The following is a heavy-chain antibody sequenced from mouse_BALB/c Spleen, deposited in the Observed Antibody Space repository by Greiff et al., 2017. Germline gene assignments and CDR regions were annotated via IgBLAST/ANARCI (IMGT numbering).Heavy chain of an antibody. CDR1: GFTFSSYT. Sequence: EVKLVESGGGLVQPGGSLKLSCAASGFTFSSYTMSWVRQTPEKRLEWVAYISNGGGSTYYPDTVKGRFTISRDNAKNTLYLQMSSLKSEDTAMYYCARHGYDADVLFYFDYWGQGTTLTVSS. CDR2: ISNGGGST. V-gene: IGHV5-12-2*01. J-gene: IGHJ2*01. D-gene: IGHD2-2*01. CDR3: ARHGYDADVLFYFDY.